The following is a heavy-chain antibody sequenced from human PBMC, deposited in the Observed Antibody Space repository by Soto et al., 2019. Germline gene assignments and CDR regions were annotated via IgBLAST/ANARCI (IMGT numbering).Heavy chain of an antibody. V-gene: IGHV3-7*05. Sequence: EVQLVESGGGLVQPGGSLRLSCAASGFIFTTYWINWVRQAPGRGLEWVALINQDGTRQGYVDSVRGRLTISRDNAKDLVYLQMSSLTAEDTAEYYCARYISNWGNYGMDVWGQGTTVTVSS. CDR3: ARYISNWGNYGMDV. CDR1: GFIFTTYW. CDR2: INQDGTRQ. J-gene: IGHJ6*02. D-gene: IGHD3-3*02.